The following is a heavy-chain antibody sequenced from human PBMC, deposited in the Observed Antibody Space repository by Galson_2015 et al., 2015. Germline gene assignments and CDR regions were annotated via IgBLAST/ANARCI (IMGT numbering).Heavy chain of an antibody. CDR3: ARFARASAGTGNYYYMDV. J-gene: IGHJ6*03. Sequence: ETLSLTCTVSGGSISGYYWSWIRRPPGKGLDYVGYIHYSGSTNYSPSLQSRVTISVDTSQNQFSLKLNSVTAADTAVYYCARFARASAGTGNYYYMDVWGKGTTVTVSS. D-gene: IGHD6-13*01. CDR2: IHYSGST. CDR1: GGSISGYY. V-gene: IGHV4-59*01.